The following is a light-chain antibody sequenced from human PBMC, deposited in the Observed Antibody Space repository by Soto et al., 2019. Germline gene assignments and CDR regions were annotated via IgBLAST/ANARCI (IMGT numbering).Light chain of an antibody. J-gene: IGKJ2*01. CDR1: QSVGSY. CDR2: DAS. V-gene: IGKV3-11*01. CDR3: QQRGDWPS. Sequence: EVVLTQSPATLSLSPGERATLSCWASQSVGSYLAWYQQKLGQAPRLLIYDASNRATGIPARFSGSGSGTDFTLTISSLEPEDFAVYYCQQRGDWPSFGQGTKLEIK.